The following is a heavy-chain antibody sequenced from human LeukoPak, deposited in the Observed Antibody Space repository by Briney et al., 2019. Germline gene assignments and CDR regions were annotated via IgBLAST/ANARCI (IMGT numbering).Heavy chain of an antibody. V-gene: IGHV5-51*01. D-gene: IGHD5-24*01. Sequence: GESLKISCKGSGYRFTSYWIAWVRQMPGKGLEWMGIIYPGDSDTRYSLSFQGQVIISADKSINTAYLQWSSLKASDTAMYYCARRPRDGYYLDYWGQGTLVTVSS. CDR3: ARRPRDGYYLDY. J-gene: IGHJ4*02. CDR2: IYPGDSDT. CDR1: GYRFTSYW.